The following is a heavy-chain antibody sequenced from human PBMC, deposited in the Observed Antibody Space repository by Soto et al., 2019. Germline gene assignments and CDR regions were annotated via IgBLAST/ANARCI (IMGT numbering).Heavy chain of an antibody. D-gene: IGHD3-10*01. CDR1: GFTFSAYY. CDR3: ARVRYYDSGSSINWFDP. J-gene: IGHJ5*02. Sequence: GALRLSCAASGFTFSAYYMSCIRQAAVKGLEWVSYISSSGSTIYYADSVKGRFTISRDNAKNSLYLQMNSLRAEDTAVYYCARVRYYDSGSSINWFDPWGQGTLVTVSS. CDR2: ISSSGSTI. V-gene: IGHV3-11*01.